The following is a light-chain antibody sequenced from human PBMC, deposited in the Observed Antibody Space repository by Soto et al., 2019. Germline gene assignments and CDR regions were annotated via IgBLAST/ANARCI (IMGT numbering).Light chain of an antibody. CDR2: DAS. V-gene: IGKV3-11*01. CDR3: QQRSNWPPSIT. Sequence: IVFTQSATNLSLYPGERATLSCRASQSVSSYLAWYQQKPGQAPRLLIYDASNRATGIPARFSGSGSGTDFALTISSLEPEDFAVYYCQQRSNWPPSITFGQGTRLEIK. J-gene: IGKJ5*01. CDR1: QSVSSY.